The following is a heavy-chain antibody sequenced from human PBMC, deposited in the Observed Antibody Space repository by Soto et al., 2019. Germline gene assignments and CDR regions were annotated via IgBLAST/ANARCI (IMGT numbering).Heavy chain of an antibody. CDR3: AKWESGISDSSGYYYGDY. Sequence: PGGSLRLSCAASGFTFSSYAMSWVRQAPGKGLEWVSAISGSAGSTYYADSVKGRFTISRDNSKNTLYLQMNSLRAEDTAVYYCAKWESGISDSSGYYYGDYWGQGTLVTVSS. CDR1: GFTFSSYA. CDR2: ISGSAGST. V-gene: IGHV3-23*01. J-gene: IGHJ4*02. D-gene: IGHD3-22*01.